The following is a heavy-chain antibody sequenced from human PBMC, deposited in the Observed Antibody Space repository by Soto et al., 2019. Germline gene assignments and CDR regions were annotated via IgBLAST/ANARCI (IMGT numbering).Heavy chain of an antibody. CDR1: GFTFSHAW. CDR3: CVIKRRDQYSISGYWFDP. J-gene: IGHJ5*02. Sequence: EMHLVDSGVGLVKPGGSLRLSGAASGFTFSHAWMSWVREAPGKGLEWVGRIKSKADGETKDYGAPVRGRFTISRDDSQDILYLHMNSLRIEDTAVYYCCVIKRRDQYSISGYWFDPWGPGTLVTVSS. D-gene: IGHD4-4*01. V-gene: IGHV3-15*01. CDR2: IKSKADGETK.